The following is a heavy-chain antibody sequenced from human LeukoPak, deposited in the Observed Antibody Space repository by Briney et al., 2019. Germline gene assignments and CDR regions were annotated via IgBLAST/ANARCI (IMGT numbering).Heavy chain of an antibody. Sequence: SETLSLTCTVSGGSISSYYWSWIRQPPGKGLEWIGYIYYSGSTNYNPSLKSRVTISVDTSKNQFSLKLSPVTAADTAVYYCARSHSVWTSFGYWGQGTLVTVSS. V-gene: IGHV4-59*01. CDR2: IYYSGST. CDR1: GGSISSYY. J-gene: IGHJ4*02. D-gene: IGHD3/OR15-3a*01. CDR3: ARSHSVWTSFGY.